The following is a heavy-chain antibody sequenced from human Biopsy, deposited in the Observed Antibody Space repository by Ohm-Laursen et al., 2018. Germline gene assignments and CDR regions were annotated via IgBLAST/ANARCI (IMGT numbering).Heavy chain of an antibody. CDR3: ARGDYFDSNGYFWFDP. J-gene: IGHJ5*02. D-gene: IGHD3-22*01. CDR1: VGSISSGGSY. Sequence: LSLTCIVSVGSISSGGSYWSWIRQRPGMGLEWIGYLFNRANTYYNPSLKNLITISGDTSKNQFSLKLNSVTAADTAVYYCARGDYFDSNGYFWFDPWGQGTLVTVSS. V-gene: IGHV4-31*01. CDR2: LFNRANT.